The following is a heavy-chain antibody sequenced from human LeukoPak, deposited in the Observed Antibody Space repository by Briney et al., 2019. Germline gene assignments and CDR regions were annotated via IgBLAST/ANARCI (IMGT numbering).Heavy chain of an antibody. CDR1: GGSFSGYY. CDR3: ARLSYYDSSGYYRGPNWFDP. J-gene: IGHJ5*02. V-gene: IGHV4-34*01. CDR2: INHSGST. Sequence: SETLSLTCAVYGGSFSGYYWSWIRQPPGKGLEWIGEINHSGSTNYNPSLKSRVTISVDTSKNQFSLKLSSVTAADTAVYYWARLSYYDSSGYYRGPNWFDPWGQGTLVTVSS. D-gene: IGHD3-22*01.